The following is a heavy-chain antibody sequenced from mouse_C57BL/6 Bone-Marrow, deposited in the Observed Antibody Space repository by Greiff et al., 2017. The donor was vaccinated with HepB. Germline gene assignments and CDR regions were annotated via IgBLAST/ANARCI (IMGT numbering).Heavy chain of an antibody. Sequence: EVKVEESGPGLVKPSQSLSLTCSVTGYSITSGYYWNWIRQFPGNKLEWMGYISYDGSNNYNPSLKNRISITRDTSKNQFFLKLNSVTTEDTATYYCAKGGSYDYDRGFAYWGQGTLVTVSA. CDR1: GYSITSGYY. D-gene: IGHD2-4*01. CDR3: AKGGSYDYDRGFAY. CDR2: ISYDGSN. V-gene: IGHV3-6*01. J-gene: IGHJ3*01.